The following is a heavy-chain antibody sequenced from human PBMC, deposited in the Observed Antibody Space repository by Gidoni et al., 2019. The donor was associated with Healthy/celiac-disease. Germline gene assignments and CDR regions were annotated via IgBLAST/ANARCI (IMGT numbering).Heavy chain of an antibody. V-gene: IGHV4-38-2*01. D-gene: IGHD3-3*01. CDR3: ARRETGYYDFWSGYYYYYGMDV. CDR2: IYHSGST. Sequence: QVQLQESGPGLVKPSETLSLTCAVSGYSISSGYYWGWIRQPPGKGLEWIGSIYHSGSTYYNPSLKSRVTISVDTSKNQFSLKLSSVTAADTAVYYCARRETGYYDFWSGYYYYYGMDVWGQGTTVTVSS. CDR1: GYSISSGYY. J-gene: IGHJ6*02.